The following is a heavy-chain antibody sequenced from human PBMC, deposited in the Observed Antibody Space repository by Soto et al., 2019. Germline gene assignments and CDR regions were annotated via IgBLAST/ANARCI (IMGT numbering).Heavy chain of an antibody. J-gene: IGHJ6*02. D-gene: IGHD6-13*01. CDR3: ARDLEQQLEYYCYGMDV. CDR2: ISYDGSNK. Sequence: QVQLVESGGGVVQPGRSLRLSCAASGFTFSSYAMHWVRQAPGQGLEWVAVISYDGSNKYYADSVKGRFTISRDNSKNALYRQMNSLMAEDTAVYYCARDLEQQLEYYCYGMDVWGQGTTVTVSS. CDR1: GFTFSSYA. V-gene: IGHV3-30-3*01.